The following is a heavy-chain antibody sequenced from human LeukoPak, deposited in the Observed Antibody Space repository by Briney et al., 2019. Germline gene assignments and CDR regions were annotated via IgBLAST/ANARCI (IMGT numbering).Heavy chain of an antibody. D-gene: IGHD3-22*01. Sequence: GGSPRLSCAASGFTFIDYYMSWIRQAPGKGLEWVSYISSSGRAIYYADSVKGRFTISRDNAKNSLYLQMNSLRAEDTAVYYCARDRIYYYDSTGYFYWGQGTLVTVSS. CDR1: GFTFIDYY. CDR3: ARDRIYYYDSTGYFY. V-gene: IGHV3-11*01. J-gene: IGHJ4*02. CDR2: ISSSGRAI.